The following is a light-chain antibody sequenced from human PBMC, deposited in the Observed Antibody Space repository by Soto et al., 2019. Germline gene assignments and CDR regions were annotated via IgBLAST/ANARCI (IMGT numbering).Light chain of an antibody. CDR1: QSVSSSY. Sequence: EIVLTQSPGTLSLSPGERATLSCRASQSVSSSYLAGYQQKPGQAPGLLIYGASSRATGIPDRFSGSGSGTDFTLTISRLEPEDFAVYYCQQYGSSPMYTFGQGTKLEIK. V-gene: IGKV3-20*01. J-gene: IGKJ2*01. CDR2: GAS. CDR3: QQYGSSPMYT.